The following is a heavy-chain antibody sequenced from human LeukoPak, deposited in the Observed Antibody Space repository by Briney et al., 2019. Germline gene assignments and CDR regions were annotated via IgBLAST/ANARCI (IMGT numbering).Heavy chain of an antibody. V-gene: IGHV1-3*01. D-gene: IGHD6-13*01. CDR2: INAGSGNT. CDR3: ARGPYIAAAGTFDY. CDR1: GYTFTSYA. Sequence: ASVKVSCKASGYTFTSYAMHWVRQAPGQRLEWMGWINAGSGNTKYSQKFQGRVTITRDTSASTAYMELSSLRSEDTAVYYCARGPYIAAAGTFDYWGQGTLVTVSS. J-gene: IGHJ4*02.